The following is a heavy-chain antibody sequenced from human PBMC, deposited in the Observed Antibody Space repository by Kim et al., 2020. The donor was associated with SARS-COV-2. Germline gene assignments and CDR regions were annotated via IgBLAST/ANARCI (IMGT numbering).Heavy chain of an antibody. Sequence: RFTISRDNAKNSLYLQMNSLRAEDTAVYYCARDTMSYGDYVNYYYGMDVWGQGTTVTVSS. D-gene: IGHD4-17*01. V-gene: IGHV3-11*01. J-gene: IGHJ6*02. CDR3: ARDTMSYGDYVNYYYGMDV.